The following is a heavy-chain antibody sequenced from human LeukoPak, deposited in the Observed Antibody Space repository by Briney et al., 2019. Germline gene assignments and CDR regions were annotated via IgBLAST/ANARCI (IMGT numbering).Heavy chain of an antibody. J-gene: IGHJ4*02. D-gene: IGHD3-22*01. CDR3: AKPNYYDSGGYLFDH. CDR2: IKSDGSRT. CDR1: GFTFSNYW. Sequence: GGSLRLSCAASGFTFSNYWMHWVRQAPGKGLVWVSRIKSDGSRTNYADSVKGRFTISRDNAKNTLYLQMISLRAEDTAVYYCAKPNYYDSGGYLFDHWGQGTLVTVSS. V-gene: IGHV3-74*01.